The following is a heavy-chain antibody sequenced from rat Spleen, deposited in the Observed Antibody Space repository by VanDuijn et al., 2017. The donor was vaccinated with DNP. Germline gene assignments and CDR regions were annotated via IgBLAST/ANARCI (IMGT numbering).Heavy chain of an antibody. CDR3: THYFDY. V-gene: IGHV2-77*01. CDR1: GFSLTSYG. CDR2: IWGDGRT. J-gene: IGHJ2*01. Sequence: QVQMKETGPGLVQTTQTLSVTCTVSGFSLTSYGVHWVRQTPGKGLEWMGIIWGDGRTSYNSALKSRLSISRDTSKSQVFLTMNSLQTDDTAVYYCTHYFDYWGQGVMVTVSS.